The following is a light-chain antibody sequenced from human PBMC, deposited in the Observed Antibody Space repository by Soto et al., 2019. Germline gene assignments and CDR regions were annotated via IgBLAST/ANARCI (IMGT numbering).Light chain of an antibody. V-gene: IGKV3-15*01. CDR2: GVS. J-gene: IGKJ2*01. CDR1: QSVGSK. CDR3: QQYSDWPPEYT. Sequence: EIVMTQSPATLSVSPGEGATLSCRASQSVGSKLAWYQQKPGQAPRLLIFGVSTRANGVPARFSGSGSGTDFSLTISSLESEDSAVYYCQQYSDWPPEYTFGQGTKLEIK.